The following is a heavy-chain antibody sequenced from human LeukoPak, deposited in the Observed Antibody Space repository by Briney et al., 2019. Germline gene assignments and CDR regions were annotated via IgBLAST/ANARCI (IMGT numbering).Heavy chain of an antibody. Sequence: ASVKVSCKASGYSFSSYYMHWVRQAPGQGLEWMGIINPSGGRTNYAQRFQGRVTMTRDTSTSTVYMEPSSLGSEDTAVYYCARPTSVIPAADISYYFYAMDVWGQGTTVTVSS. J-gene: IGHJ6*02. D-gene: IGHD2-2*01. CDR3: ARPTSVIPAADISYYFYAMDV. CDR1: GYSFSSYY. CDR2: INPSGGRT. V-gene: IGHV1-46*01.